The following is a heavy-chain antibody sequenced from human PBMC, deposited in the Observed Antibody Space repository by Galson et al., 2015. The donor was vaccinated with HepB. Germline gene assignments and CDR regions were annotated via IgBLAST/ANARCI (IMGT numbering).Heavy chain of an antibody. Sequence: ETLSLTCAVSGGSISSSNWWSWVRQPPGKGLEWIGEIYHSGSTNYNPSLKSRVTISVDKSKNQFSLIVNSVTAADTAVYYCARHLPLPPRHDYLNSWGQGALVTVSS. CDR3: ARHLPLPPRHDYLNS. V-gene: IGHV4-4*02. D-gene: IGHD1-14*01. J-gene: IGHJ4*02. CDR2: IYHSGST. CDR1: GGSISSSNW.